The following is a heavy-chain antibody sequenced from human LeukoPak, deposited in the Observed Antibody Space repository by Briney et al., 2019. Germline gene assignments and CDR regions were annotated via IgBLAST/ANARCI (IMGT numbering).Heavy chain of an antibody. J-gene: IGHJ4*02. CDR2: IKSKAYGGTT. Sequence: GGSLRLSCAASGFTFSSYAMSWVRQAPGKGLEWVGFIKSKAYGGTTEFAASVKGRFSISRDDSKGIAYLQMNSLKTDDTGVYYCTRGGSNWGQGTLVTVSS. V-gene: IGHV3-49*04. CDR3: TRGGSN. CDR1: GFTFSSYA. D-gene: IGHD1-26*01.